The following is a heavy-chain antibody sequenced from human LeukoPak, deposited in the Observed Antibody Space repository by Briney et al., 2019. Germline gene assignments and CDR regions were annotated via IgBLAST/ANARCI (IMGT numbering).Heavy chain of an antibody. D-gene: IGHD3-10*01. V-gene: IGHV4-34*01. Sequence: SETLSPTCAVYGGSFSGYYWSWIRQPPGKGLEWIGDINHSGSTNYNPSLKSRVTISVDTSKNQFSLKLSSVTAAATAVYYCARVRGYGSGGWWFAPWGQGTLVTVSS. CDR2: INHSGST. J-gene: IGHJ5*02. CDR1: GGSFSGYY. CDR3: ARVRGYGSGGWWFAP.